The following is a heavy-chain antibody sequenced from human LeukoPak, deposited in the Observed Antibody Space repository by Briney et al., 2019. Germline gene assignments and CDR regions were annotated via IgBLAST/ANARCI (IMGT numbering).Heavy chain of an antibody. D-gene: IGHD6-13*01. CDR2: INHSGGT. Sequence: SETLSLTCAVYGGSFSGYYWSWIRQPPGKGLEWIGEINHSGGTNYNPSLKSRVTISVDTSKNQFSLKLSSVTAADTAVYYCARGGRQQQLVLSFVDYWGQGTLVTVSS. V-gene: IGHV4-34*01. CDR3: ARGGRQQQLVLSFVDY. CDR1: GGSFSGYY. J-gene: IGHJ4*02.